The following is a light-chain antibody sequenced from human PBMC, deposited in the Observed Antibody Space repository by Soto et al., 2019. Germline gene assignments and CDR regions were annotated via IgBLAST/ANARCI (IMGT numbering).Light chain of an antibody. CDR2: DAS. V-gene: IGKV3-20*01. CDR1: QSVSSSS. J-gene: IGKJ1*01. Sequence: EIVLTQSPGTLSLSPGERATLSCRASQSVSSSSLAWYQHKPGQAPRLLMYDASSRATGIPDRFRGRGSGTDFTLTISRLEPEDFAVYYCHQYHSSPGTFGQGTRVEIK. CDR3: HQYHSSPGT.